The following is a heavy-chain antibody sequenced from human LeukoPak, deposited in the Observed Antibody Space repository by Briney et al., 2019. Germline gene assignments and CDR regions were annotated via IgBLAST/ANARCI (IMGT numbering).Heavy chain of an antibody. V-gene: IGHV3-30*18. CDR2: ISYDGSNK. Sequence: GGSLRLSCAASGFTFSSNGMSWVRQAPGKGLEWVAVISYDGSNKYYADSVKGRFTISRDNSKNTLYLQMNSLRAEDTAVYYCAKDPLSSSWYRYYYYYYGMDVWGQGTTVTVSS. CDR1: GFTFSSNG. CDR3: AKDPLSSSWYRYYYYYYGMDV. J-gene: IGHJ6*02. D-gene: IGHD6-13*01.